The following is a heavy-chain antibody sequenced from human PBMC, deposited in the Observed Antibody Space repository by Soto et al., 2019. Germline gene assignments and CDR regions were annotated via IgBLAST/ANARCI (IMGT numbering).Heavy chain of an antibody. CDR2: VSGRGGST. J-gene: IGHJ4*02. D-gene: IGHD5-18*01. CDR1: GFTFLNYA. V-gene: IGHV3-23*01. CDR3: VKNLVKSYGAEAFDS. Sequence: EVQLLESGGGLVQPGGSLRLSCAASGFTFLNYAMTWVRQAPGKGLQWVSSVSGRGGSTYYADSVKGRFTISRDNSKNTLYLQMNSLIGEDTAVYYCVKNLVKSYGAEAFDSWGQGTLVTVSS.